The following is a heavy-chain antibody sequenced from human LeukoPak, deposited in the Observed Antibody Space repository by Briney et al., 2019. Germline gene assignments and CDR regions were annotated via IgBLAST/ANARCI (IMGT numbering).Heavy chain of an antibody. CDR2: IVGSVGSS. V-gene: IGHV3-23*01. D-gene: IGHD6-19*01. J-gene: IGHJ4*02. CDR3: AKTTFGYSSGRSPGWPVDY. CDR1: GFTFNSHA. Sequence: GGSLRLSCAASGFTFNSHAMYWVRQAPGKGLEWVSGIVGSVGSSYYAESVRGRFTISRDNSKNTVYLQMNSLRDEDTAVYYCAKTTFGYSSGRSPGWPVDYWGQGTVVTVPS.